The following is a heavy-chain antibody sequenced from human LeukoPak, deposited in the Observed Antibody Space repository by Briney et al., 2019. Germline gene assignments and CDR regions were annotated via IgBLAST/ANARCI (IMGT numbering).Heavy chain of an antibody. D-gene: IGHD3-22*01. CDR1: GGSISSSSYY. CDR2: IYYSGTT. Sequence: KPSETLSLTCTVSGGSISSSSYYWDWIRQPPGKGLEWIGTIYYSGTTYYNPSLKGRVTISVDTSRNQFSLKLSSVTATDTAVYYCARMIGDDAFDIWGQGTMVTVSS. V-gene: IGHV4-39*01. CDR3: ARMIGDDAFDI. J-gene: IGHJ3*02.